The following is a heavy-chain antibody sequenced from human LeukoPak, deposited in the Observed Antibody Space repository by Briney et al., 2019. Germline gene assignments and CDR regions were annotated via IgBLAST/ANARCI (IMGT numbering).Heavy chain of an antibody. CDR3: ARTTEGGYTYGYFYYYYMDV. CDR1: GGSISSYY. Sequence: SETLSLTCSVSGGSISSYYWSWIRQPPGKGLEWIGYIYYSGRTSYNPSLKSRVTMSVDTSKNQFSLKLTSVTAADTAVYYCARTTEGGYTYGYFYYYYMDVWGKGTTVTISS. D-gene: IGHD5-18*01. CDR2: IYYSGRT. V-gene: IGHV4-59*01. J-gene: IGHJ6*03.